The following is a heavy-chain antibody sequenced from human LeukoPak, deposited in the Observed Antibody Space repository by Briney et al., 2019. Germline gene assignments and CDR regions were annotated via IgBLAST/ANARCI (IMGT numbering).Heavy chain of an antibody. D-gene: IGHD1-1*01. CDR1: GFTFSSYA. CDR3: SRVASLSERRNYYLDY. Sequence: QSGGSLRLSCAASGFTFSSYAMHWVRQAPGTGLEYVSAISSNGGSTYYANSVKGRFTISRDNSKNTLYLQMGSLRAEDMAVYYCSRVASLSERRNYYLDYWGQGTLVTVSS. V-gene: IGHV3-64*01. CDR2: ISSNGGST. J-gene: IGHJ4*02.